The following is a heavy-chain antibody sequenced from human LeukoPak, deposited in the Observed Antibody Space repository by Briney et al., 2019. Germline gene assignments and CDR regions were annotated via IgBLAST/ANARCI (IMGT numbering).Heavy chain of an antibody. D-gene: IGHD4-23*01. CDR1: GYTFTGYY. V-gene: IGHV1-69*13. CDR3: ARASPYGGNPRYYFDY. J-gene: IGHJ4*02. CDR2: IIPIFGTA. Sequence: ASVKVSCKASGYTFTGYYMHWVRQAPGQGLEWMGGIIPIFGTANYAQKFQGRVTITADESTSTAYMELSSLRSEDTAVYYCARASPYGGNPRYYFDYWGQGTLVTVSS.